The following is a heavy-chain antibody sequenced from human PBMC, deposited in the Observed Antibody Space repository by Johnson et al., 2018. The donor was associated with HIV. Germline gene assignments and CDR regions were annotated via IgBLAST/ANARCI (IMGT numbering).Heavy chain of an antibody. CDR1: AFTFSNYG. D-gene: IGHD2-15*01. V-gene: IGHV3-33*06. CDR2: MWYDGSKK. J-gene: IGHJ3*02. Sequence: QVQLVESGGGVVQPGRSLRLSCAASAFTFSNYGMHWVRRAPGKGLEWVAGMWYDGSKKNYADSVKGRFTISRDNSKNTLYLQMNSLRAADTALYYCAKVNLGYCSGGSCYNAFDIWGQGTMVTVSS. CDR3: AKVNLGYCSGGSCYNAFDI.